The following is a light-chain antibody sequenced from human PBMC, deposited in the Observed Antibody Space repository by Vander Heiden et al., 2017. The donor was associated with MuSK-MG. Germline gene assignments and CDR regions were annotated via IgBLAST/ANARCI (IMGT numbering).Light chain of an antibody. CDR1: SSNIGSNF. CDR2: RNN. J-gene: IGLJ2*01. V-gene: IGLV1-47*01. CDR3: AAWDDSLSGVV. Sequence: QAVLTQPPSASGTPGQRVTIPCSGSSSNIGSNFVYWYQQLPGTAPKLLIYRNNQRPSGVPDRFSGSKSGTSASLAISGLRSEDEADYCCAAWDDSLSGVVFGGGTKLTVL.